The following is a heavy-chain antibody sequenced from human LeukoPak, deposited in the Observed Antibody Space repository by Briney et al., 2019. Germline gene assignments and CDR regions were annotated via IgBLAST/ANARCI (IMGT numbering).Heavy chain of an antibody. CDR1: GGSITIGGYY. D-gene: IGHD3-3*01. CDR2: IKQDGSEK. V-gene: IGHV3-7*05. CDR3: ARDSPGIAIFGVVTPN. Sequence: ETLSLTCTVSGGSITIGGYYWSWVRQAPGKGLEWVAKIKQDGSEKYYVDSVKGRFTISRDNAKNSLYLQMNSLRAEDTAVYYCARDSPGIAIFGVVTPNGGQGTLVTVSS. J-gene: IGHJ4*02.